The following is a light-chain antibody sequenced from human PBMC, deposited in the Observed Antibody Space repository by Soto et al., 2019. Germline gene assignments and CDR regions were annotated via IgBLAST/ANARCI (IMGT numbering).Light chain of an antibody. Sequence: EIRVAQSRSPVRGVRGESRSRWWRASQSISNRLAWYQQKPGTAPKYLISDASSLQSGAPSRFSVTSSGPQSTLSSSRLKTADPLTHSCKHHTRHPWTFPHGTKVDIK. J-gene: IGKJ1*01. CDR1: QSISNR. V-gene: IGKV1-5*01. CDR3: KHHTRHPWT. CDR2: DAS.